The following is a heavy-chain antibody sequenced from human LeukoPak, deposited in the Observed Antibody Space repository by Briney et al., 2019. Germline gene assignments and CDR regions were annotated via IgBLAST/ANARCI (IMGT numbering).Heavy chain of an antibody. Sequence: GVLRLSCAASGFTFSSYSMNWVRQAPGKGLEWVSAISGSGGSTYYADSVKGRFTISRDNSKNTLYLQMNSLRAEDTAVYYCAKDISRRERLQYYFDYWGQGTLVTVSS. J-gene: IGHJ4*02. D-gene: IGHD1-26*01. CDR1: GFTFSSYS. CDR2: ISGSGGST. CDR3: AKDISRRERLQYYFDY. V-gene: IGHV3-23*01.